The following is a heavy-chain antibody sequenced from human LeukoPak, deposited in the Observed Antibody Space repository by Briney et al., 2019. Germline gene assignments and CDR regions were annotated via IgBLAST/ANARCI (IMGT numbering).Heavy chain of an antibody. CDR2: INPNSGDT. CDR1: GYTFTDYY. CDR3: ARGDYYGSPKVVAA. Sequence: ASVKVSCKASGYTFTDYYINWVRQAPGQGLEWMGWINPNSGDTNYAQKFQDRVTMTRDTSISTAYIELNLLRSDDTAVYYCARGDYYGSPKVVAAWGQGTLVTVSS. D-gene: IGHD3-10*01. J-gene: IGHJ5*02. V-gene: IGHV1-2*02.